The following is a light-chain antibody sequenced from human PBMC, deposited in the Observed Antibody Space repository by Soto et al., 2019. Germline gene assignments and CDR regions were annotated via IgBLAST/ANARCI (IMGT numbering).Light chain of an antibody. CDR3: KQSYGTWK. J-gene: IGKJ1*01. CDR1: QSISSY. CDR2: AAS. Sequence: DVPVAPAPSSLSASLGGKVKLSCRASQSISSYLNWHQQEAGKAPKLLIHAASNLESGVPSRFSGSGSGTDFTLTISSLQPEDFATYYCKQSYGTWKCGQGNTGDNK. V-gene: IGKV1-39*01.